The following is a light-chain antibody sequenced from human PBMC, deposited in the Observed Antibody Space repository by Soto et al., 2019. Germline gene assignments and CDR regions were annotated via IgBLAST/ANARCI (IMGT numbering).Light chain of an antibody. CDR3: QSYDSSLGGNYV. CDR2: GST. CDR1: SSNIGAGYD. J-gene: IGLJ1*01. V-gene: IGLV1-40*01. Sequence: QSVLSQPPSVSGAPGQRVTISCTGSSSNIGAGYDAHWFQQVPGTAPKLLIYGSTNRPSGVPDGFSGSKSGTSASLAITGLQAEDEADYYCQSYDSSLGGNYVFGTGTKVTV.